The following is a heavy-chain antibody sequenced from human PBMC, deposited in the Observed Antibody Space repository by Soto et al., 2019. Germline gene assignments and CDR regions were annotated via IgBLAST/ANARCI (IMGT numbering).Heavy chain of an antibody. CDR2: IYHSGST. J-gene: IGHJ6*02. D-gene: IGHD5-18*01. V-gene: IGHV4-4*02. CDR3: AREAGTAMDMGGYYYYYGMDV. CDR1: GGSISSSNW. Sequence: QVQLQESGPGLVKPSGTLSLTCAVSGGSISSSNWWSWVRQPPGKGLEWIGEIYHSGSTNYNPSLKRRVTLTVDKSKNQFSLRLSSVPAADTAVYYCAREAGTAMDMGGYYYYYGMDVWGQGTTVTVSS.